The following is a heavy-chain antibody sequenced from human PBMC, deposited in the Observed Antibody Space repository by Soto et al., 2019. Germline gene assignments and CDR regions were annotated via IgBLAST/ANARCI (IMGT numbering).Heavy chain of an antibody. D-gene: IGHD6-13*01. CDR1: GFTFSSYA. J-gene: IGHJ6*02. CDR3: ARDQSWQQLPYYCYYGMDV. Sequence: QVQLVESGGGVVQPGRSLRLSCAASGFTFSSYAMHWVRQAPGKGLEWVAVISYDGSNKYYADSVKGRFTISRDNSKNTLYLQMNSLRAEDTAVYYCARDQSWQQLPYYCYYGMDVWGQGTTVTVSS. V-gene: IGHV3-30-3*01. CDR2: ISYDGSNK.